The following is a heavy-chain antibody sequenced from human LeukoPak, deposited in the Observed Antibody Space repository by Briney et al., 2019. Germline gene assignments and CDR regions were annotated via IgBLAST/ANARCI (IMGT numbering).Heavy chain of an antibody. Sequence: GGPLRLSCAAYGFIFSNSAMSWVRQAPGKGLEWVSGISGGGTGTYYAYSVRGRVTISRDNSKNTLHLDMNSVRAEDTAIYYCAKAGAIKFDFWGQGILVTVSS. CDR3: AKAGAIKFDF. D-gene: IGHD1-26*01. J-gene: IGHJ4*02. CDR1: GFIFSNSA. CDR2: ISGGGTGT. V-gene: IGHV3-23*01.